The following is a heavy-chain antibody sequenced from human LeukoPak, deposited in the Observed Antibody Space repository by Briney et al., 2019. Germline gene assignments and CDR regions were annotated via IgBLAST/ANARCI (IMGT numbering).Heavy chain of an antibody. D-gene: IGHD1-26*01. CDR1: GYTFTSYG. V-gene: IGHV1-18*01. J-gene: IGHJ3*02. CDR2: ISAYNGNT. Sequence: GASVKVSCKASGYTFTSYGISWVRQAPGQGPEWMGWISAYNGNTNYAQKLQGRVTMTTDTSTSTAYMELRSLRSDDTVVYYCARESPESYSGSPRGAFDIWGQGTMVTVSS. CDR3: ARESPESYSGSPRGAFDI.